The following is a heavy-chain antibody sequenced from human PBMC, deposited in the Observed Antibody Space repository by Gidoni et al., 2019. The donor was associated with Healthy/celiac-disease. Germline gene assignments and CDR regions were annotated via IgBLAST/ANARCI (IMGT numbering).Heavy chain of an antibody. CDR1: GFTFSIYP. CDR2: ISGSGTGR. CDR3: ARGVVVTAIRQPGYFQH. V-gene: IGHV3-23*01. Sequence: EVQLLESGGGLVQPGGSLRLSCAASGFTFSIYPLPWVRQAPGKGLEWVSGISGSGTGRYYADSVKGRFTISRDNSKNTLHLQMNRMRADDTAVYYCARGVVVTAIRQPGYFQHWGQGTLVTVSS. J-gene: IGHJ1*01. D-gene: IGHD2-21*02.